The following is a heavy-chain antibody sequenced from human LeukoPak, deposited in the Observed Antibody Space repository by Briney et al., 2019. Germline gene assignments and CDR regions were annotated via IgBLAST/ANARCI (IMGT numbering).Heavy chain of an antibody. CDR2: IYYSGST. CDR1: VGSISSYY. D-gene: IGHD6-13*01. J-gene: IGHJ4*02. CDR3: ARGPRGGSSWYELDY. Sequence: ASETLSLTCTVSVGSISSYYWSWIRQPPGKGLEWIGYIYYSGSTNYNPSLKSRVTISVDTSKNQFSLKLSSVTAADTAVYYCARGPRGGSSWYELDYWGQGTLVTVSS. V-gene: IGHV4-59*01.